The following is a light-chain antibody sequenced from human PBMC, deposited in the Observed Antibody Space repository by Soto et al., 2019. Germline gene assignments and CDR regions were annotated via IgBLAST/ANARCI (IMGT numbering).Light chain of an antibody. CDR2: GTS. V-gene: IGLV1-40*01. Sequence: QSVLTQPPSVSGAPGQRVTISCTGSSSNIGAGYDVHWYQQLPGTAPKLLIYGTSNRPSGVPDRFSGSKSGTSASLAITGLQAEDEADYYCQSYDSSLSVVFGGGTQLTVL. CDR3: QSYDSSLSVV. CDR1: SSNIGAGYD. J-gene: IGLJ2*01.